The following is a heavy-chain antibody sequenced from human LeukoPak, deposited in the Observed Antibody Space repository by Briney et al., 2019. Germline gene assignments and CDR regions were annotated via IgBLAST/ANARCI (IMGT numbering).Heavy chain of an antibody. Sequence: GESLKISCKGSGYSFTSYWIGWVRQMPGKGLEWIGIIYPGDSDTRYSPSLQGQVTISADKSISTAYLQWSSLKASDTAMYYCARQSGSSGFDPGIDYWGQGTLVTVSS. J-gene: IGHJ4*02. CDR1: GYSFTSYW. D-gene: IGHD3-10*01. CDR3: ARQSGSSGFDPGIDY. CDR2: IYPGDSDT. V-gene: IGHV5-51*01.